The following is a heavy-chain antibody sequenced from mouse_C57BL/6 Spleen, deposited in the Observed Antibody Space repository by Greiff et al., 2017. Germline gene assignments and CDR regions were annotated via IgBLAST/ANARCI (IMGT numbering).Heavy chain of an antibody. V-gene: IGHV2-4*01. D-gene: IGHD3-1*01. CDR1: GFSLTSSG. CDR3: ASHLSGGRGSYAMDY. CDR2: IWSGGST. J-gene: IGHJ4*01. Sequence: VQRVESGPGLVQPSQSLSITCTVSGFSLTSSGVHWVRQPPGKGLEWLGVIWSGGSTNYNAGFISRLSISKDNSKSQVFFKMNSLQADDTAIYYCASHLSGGRGSYAMDYWGQGTSVTVSS.